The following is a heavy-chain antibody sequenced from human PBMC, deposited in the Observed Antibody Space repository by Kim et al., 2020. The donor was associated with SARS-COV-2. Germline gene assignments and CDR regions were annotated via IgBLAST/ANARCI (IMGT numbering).Heavy chain of an antibody. CDR3: ARELDDLMVAAYFFDY. V-gene: IGHV1-8*01. Sequence: KFQGRVTMTRNTSISTAYMELSSLRSEDTAVYYCARELDDLMVAAYFFDYWGQGTLVTVSS. D-gene: IGHD2-15*01. J-gene: IGHJ4*02.